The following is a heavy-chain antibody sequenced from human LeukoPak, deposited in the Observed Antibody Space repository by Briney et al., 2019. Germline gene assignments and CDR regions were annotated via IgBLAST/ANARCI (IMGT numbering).Heavy chain of an antibody. CDR2: INHSGST. Sequence: SETLSLTCAVYGGSFSGYYWSWIRQPPGKGLEWIGDINHSGSTNYNPSLKSRVTISVDTSKNQLSLKLSSVTAADTAVYYCARVRYSGYVDYWGQGTLGTLSS. CDR1: GGSFSGYY. D-gene: IGHD5-12*01. V-gene: IGHV4-34*01. CDR3: ARVRYSGYVDY. J-gene: IGHJ4*02.